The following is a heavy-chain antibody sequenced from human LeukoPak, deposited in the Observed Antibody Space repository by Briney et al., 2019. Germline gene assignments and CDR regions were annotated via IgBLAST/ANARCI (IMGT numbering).Heavy chain of an antibody. V-gene: IGHV4-61*02. CDR2: IYTSGST. D-gene: IGHD2-15*01. CDR3: ARDSRSGLFDY. CDR1: GGSISSGSYY. Sequence: PSQTLSLTCTVSGGSISSGSYYWRWIRQPAGTGLEWIGRIYTSGSTNYNPSLKSRVTISVDTSNNQFSLKLTSVTAADTAVYYCARDSRSGLFDYWGQGTLVTVSS. J-gene: IGHJ4*02.